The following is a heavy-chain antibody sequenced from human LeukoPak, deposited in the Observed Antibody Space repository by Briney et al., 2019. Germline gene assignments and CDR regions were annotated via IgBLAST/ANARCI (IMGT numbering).Heavy chain of an antibody. J-gene: IGHJ4*02. CDR1: GGSVSSTNW. D-gene: IGHD6-25*01. CDR2: VHLDGRT. CDR3: ARGGGFYRPLEY. V-gene: IGHV4-4*02. Sequence: SETLSLTCGVSGGSVSSTNWLTWIRQPPGKGLEWIGEVHLDGRTNFNPSLKSRLTMSVDLSENHVSLKLTSVTAADTAVYYCARGGGFYRPLEYSGQGTLVTVSS.